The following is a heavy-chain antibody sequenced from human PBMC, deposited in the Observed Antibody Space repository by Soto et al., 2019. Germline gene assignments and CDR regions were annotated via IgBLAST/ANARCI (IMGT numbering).Heavy chain of an antibody. Sequence: SETLSLTCTVSGGSISSYYWSWIRQPPGKGLEWIGYIYYSGSTNYNPSLKSRVTISVDTSKNQFSLKLSSVTAADTAVYYCAREVPSVGYYFDYWGQGTLVTVSS. J-gene: IGHJ4*02. D-gene: IGHD1-26*01. V-gene: IGHV4-59*01. CDR3: AREVPSVGYYFDY. CDR2: IYYSGST. CDR1: GGSISSYY.